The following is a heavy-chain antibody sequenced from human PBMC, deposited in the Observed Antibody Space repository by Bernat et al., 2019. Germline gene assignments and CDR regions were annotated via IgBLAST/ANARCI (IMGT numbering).Heavy chain of an antibody. D-gene: IGHD3-10*01. J-gene: IGHJ2*01. CDR1: GYTLTELS. CDR2: LDPEDGET. V-gene: IGHV1-24*01. Sequence: QVQLVQSGAEVKKPGASVKVSCKVSGYTLTELSMHWVRQAPGKGLEWLGGLDPEDGETIYAQKFKGTVTMTEDTSTVTGYMELSSLRSEDTALYYCATGPMITMVRGAPNWCFDLWGRGTLVTVSS. CDR3: ATGPMITMVRGAPNWCFDL.